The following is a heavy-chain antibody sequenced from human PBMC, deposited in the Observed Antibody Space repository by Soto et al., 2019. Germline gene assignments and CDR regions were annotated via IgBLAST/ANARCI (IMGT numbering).Heavy chain of an antibody. J-gene: IGHJ4*02. D-gene: IGHD3-10*02. CDR2: INHLETT. Sequence: SETLSLTCTVSGASITYGAYSWSWIRQTPGKGLEWIGYINHLETTFYNPSFESRLTLSIDRTKNQFSLNLKSMSAADRAVYFCARGGVFDSFDYWGQGILVTV. CDR3: ARGGVFDSFDY. V-gene: IGHV4-30-2*01. CDR1: GASITYGAYS.